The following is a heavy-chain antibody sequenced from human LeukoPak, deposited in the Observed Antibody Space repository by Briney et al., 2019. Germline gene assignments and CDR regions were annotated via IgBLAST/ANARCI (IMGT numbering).Heavy chain of an antibody. Sequence: PSETLSLTCPVYGGSFSSYYWSWIRQPPGKGLEWIGDINHSGGTNYNPSLKSRVTISVDKSKNQFSLKLSSVTAADTAVYYCARTYDTSGYYYAFDYWGQGTLVTVSS. J-gene: IGHJ4*02. CDR1: GGSFSSYY. D-gene: IGHD3-22*01. CDR2: INHSGGT. CDR3: ARTYDTSGYYYAFDY. V-gene: IGHV4-34*01.